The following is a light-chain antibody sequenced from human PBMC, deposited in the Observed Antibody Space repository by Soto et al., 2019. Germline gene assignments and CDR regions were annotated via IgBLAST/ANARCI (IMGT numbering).Light chain of an antibody. CDR1: SSDVGGYNY. V-gene: IGLV2-14*01. CDR3: SSYTSSRTPV. J-gene: IGLJ1*01. CDR2: EVS. Sequence: QSVLTQPASVSGSPGQSITISCTGTSSDVGGYNYVSWYQQHPGKAPKLMIYEVSNRPSGVSNRFSGSKSGNTASLTISGLQAGDEADYYCSSYTSSRTPVFGSGTKVTVL.